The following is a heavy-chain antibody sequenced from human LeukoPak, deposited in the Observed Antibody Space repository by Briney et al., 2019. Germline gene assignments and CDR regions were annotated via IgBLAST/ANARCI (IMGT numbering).Heavy chain of an antibody. V-gene: IGHV5-51*01. Sequence: GESLKISCKGSGYRFTSNWIGWVRQMPGKGLEWMGIIYPGDSDTRYSPSFQGQVTISVDKSISTAYLQWSSLKASDTAMYYCARQHDSSGWGPFDYWGQGTLVTVSS. D-gene: IGHD6-19*01. CDR1: GYRFTSNW. CDR3: ARQHDSSGWGPFDY. CDR2: IYPGDSDT. J-gene: IGHJ4*02.